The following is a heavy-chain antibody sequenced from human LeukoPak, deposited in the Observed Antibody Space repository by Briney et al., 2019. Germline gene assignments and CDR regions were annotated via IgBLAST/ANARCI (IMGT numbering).Heavy chain of an antibody. CDR3: ARARSANSKIIVPAGPNFDF. CDR2: IIPILGIA. D-gene: IGHD2-2*01. Sequence: SVKVSCKASGGTFSNYAISWVRQAPGQGLEWMGRIIPILGIANYAQKFQGRVTITADKSTSTAYMELSSLRSDDTAMYYCARARSANSKIIVPAGPNFDFWGLGTLVTVSS. CDR1: GGTFSNYA. J-gene: IGHJ4*02. V-gene: IGHV1-69*04.